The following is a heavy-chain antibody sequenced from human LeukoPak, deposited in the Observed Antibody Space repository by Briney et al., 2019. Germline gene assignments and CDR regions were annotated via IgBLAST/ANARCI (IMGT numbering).Heavy chain of an antibody. D-gene: IGHD3-22*01. V-gene: IGHV3-33*01. CDR3: AREDYDSSGYYYDPHYFDY. CDR1: GFTFSSYG. CDR2: IWYDGSNK. J-gene: IGHJ4*02. Sequence: GGSLRLSCAASGFTFSSYGMHWDRQAPGKGLEWVAVIWYDGSNKYYADSVKGRFTISRDNSKNTLYLQMNSLRAEDTAVYYCAREDYDSSGYYYDPHYFDYWGQGTLVTVSS.